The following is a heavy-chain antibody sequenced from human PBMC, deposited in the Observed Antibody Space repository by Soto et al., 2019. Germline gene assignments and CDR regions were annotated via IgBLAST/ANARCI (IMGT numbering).Heavy chain of an antibody. CDR2: TYYRSKWYN. J-gene: IGHJ6*02. Sequence: QSQTLSLTCAISGDSVSSNSAAWNWIRQSPSRGLEWLGRTYYRSKWYNDYAVSVKSRITINPDTSKNQFSLQLNSVTPEDTAVYYCARLVGAARPMNYYYGMDVWGQGTTVTVSS. CDR3: ARLVGAARPMNYYYGMDV. V-gene: IGHV6-1*01. CDR1: GDSVSSNSAA. D-gene: IGHD6-6*01.